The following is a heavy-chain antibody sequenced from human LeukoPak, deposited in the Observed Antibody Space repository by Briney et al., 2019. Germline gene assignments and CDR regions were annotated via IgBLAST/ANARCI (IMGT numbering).Heavy chain of an antibody. D-gene: IGHD6-19*01. CDR3: ARAIAVAGPYYFDY. V-gene: IGHV3-23*01. J-gene: IGHJ4*02. CDR1: GFTFSSYA. Sequence: GGSLRLSCAASGFTFSSYAMSWVRQAPGKGLEWVSAISGSGGSTYYADSVKGRFTISRDNAKNSVHLQMNSLRAEDTAIYYCARAIAVAGPYYFDYWGQGTLVTVSS. CDR2: ISGSGGST.